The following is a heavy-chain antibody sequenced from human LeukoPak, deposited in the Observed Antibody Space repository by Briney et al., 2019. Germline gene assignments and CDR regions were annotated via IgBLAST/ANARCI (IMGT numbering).Heavy chain of an antibody. CDR1: GFTFSSYA. CDR3: AKHPTPQQWLVGGNFDY. J-gene: IGHJ4*02. D-gene: IGHD6-19*01. V-gene: IGHV3-23*01. Sequence: PGGSLRLSCAASGFTFSSYAMSWVRQAPGKGLEWVSAISGSGGSTYYADSVKGRFTISRDNSKNTLYLQMNSLRAEDTAVYYYAKHPTPQQWLVGGNFDYWGQGTLVTVSS. CDR2: ISGSGGST.